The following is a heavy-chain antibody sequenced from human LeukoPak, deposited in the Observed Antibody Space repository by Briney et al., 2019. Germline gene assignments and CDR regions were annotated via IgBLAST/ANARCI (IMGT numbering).Heavy chain of an antibody. CDR1: GGSVSSGRYY. D-gene: IGHD3-10*01. J-gene: IGHJ6*04. V-gene: IGHV4-61*01. CDR3: ARDLLWFGELFEQGYYYGMDV. CDR2: IYYSGST. Sequence: PSETRSLTCTVSGGSVSSGRYYWSWIRQPPGRGLEWIGYIYYSGSTNYNPSLKSRVTISVDTSKNQFSLKLSSVTAADTAVYYCARDLLWFGELFEQGYYYGMDVWGKGTTVTVSS.